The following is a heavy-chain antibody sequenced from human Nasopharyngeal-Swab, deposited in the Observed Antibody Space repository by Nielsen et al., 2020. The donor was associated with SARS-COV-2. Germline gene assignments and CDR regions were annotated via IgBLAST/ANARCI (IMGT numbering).Heavy chain of an antibody. D-gene: IGHD2-2*01. CDR1: GGSFSGYY. J-gene: IGHJ4*02. V-gene: IGHV4-34*01. CDR3: ATLPPKSPWNCSSTSCYRLGFDY. Sequence: SETLSLTCAVYGGSFSGYYWSWIRQPPGKGLEWIGEINHSGSTNYNPSLKSRVTISVDTSKNQFSLKLSSVTAADTAVYYCATLPPKSPWNCSSTSCYRLGFDYWGQGTLVTVPQ. CDR2: INHSGST.